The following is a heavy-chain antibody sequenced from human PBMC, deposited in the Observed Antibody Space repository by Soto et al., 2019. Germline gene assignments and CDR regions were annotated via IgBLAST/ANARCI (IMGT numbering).Heavy chain of an antibody. CDR1: GFTFDDYA. J-gene: IGHJ3*02. Sequence: HPGGSLRLSCAASGFTFDDYAMHWVRQAPGKGLEWVSGISWNSGSIGYADSVKGRFTISRDNAKNSLYLQMNSLRAEDTALYYCAKDKRWGGNAFDIWGQGTMVTVSS. CDR2: ISWNSGSI. V-gene: IGHV3-9*01. D-gene: IGHD3-10*01. CDR3: AKDKRWGGNAFDI.